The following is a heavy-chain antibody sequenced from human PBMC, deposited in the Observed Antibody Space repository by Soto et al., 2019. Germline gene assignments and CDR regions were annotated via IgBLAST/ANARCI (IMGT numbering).Heavy chain of an antibody. Sequence: EVQLVESGGGLVQPGGSLRLSCAASGFTFSDHYMDWVRQAPGKGLEWVGRTRNKANSYTTEYAASVKGRFTISRDESKNALYLQMNSLKTEDTAVYYCARVEYSGSYFFNYWAQGTLVTVSS. CDR1: GFTFSDHY. J-gene: IGHJ4*02. V-gene: IGHV3-72*01. CDR3: ARVEYSGSYFFNY. D-gene: IGHD1-26*01. CDR2: TRNKANSYTT.